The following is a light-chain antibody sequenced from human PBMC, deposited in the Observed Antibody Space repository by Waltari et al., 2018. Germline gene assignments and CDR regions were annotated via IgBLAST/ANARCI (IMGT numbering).Light chain of an antibody. V-gene: IGKV1-39*01. Sequence: DIQMTQSPSSLSASVGDRVTIPCRASESVNGYLNWFQQKPGKAPKLLIYKASTLQSGVPSRFSGSGSGTDYTFTISSLQSEDVATYYCQHYYGSPITFGGGTKVEIK. CDR1: ESVNGY. CDR2: KAS. CDR3: QHYYGSPIT. J-gene: IGKJ4*01.